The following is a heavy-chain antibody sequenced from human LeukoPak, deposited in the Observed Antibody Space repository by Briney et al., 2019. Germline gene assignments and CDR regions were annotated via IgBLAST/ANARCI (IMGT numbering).Heavy chain of an antibody. CDR1: GFTFSDNY. CDR2: MSSSGDTI. Sequence: PGGSLRLSCAASGFTFSDNYMSWIRQTPGEGLEWVSYMSSSGDTIYYADSVKGRFTISRDNAKNSLYLQMNSLRAEDTAVYYCARRRDNVAYWGQGTLVTVSS. V-gene: IGHV3-11*01. D-gene: IGHD5-24*01. J-gene: IGHJ4*02. CDR3: ARRRDNVAY.